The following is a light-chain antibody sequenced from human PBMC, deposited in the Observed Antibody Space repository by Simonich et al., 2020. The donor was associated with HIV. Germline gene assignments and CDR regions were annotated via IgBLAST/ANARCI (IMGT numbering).Light chain of an antibody. CDR2: GAS. CDR3: QQYDDWLLLT. V-gene: IGKV3-15*01. J-gene: IGKJ4*01. CDR1: QSISNN. Sequence: EIVMTQSPATLSVSPGERATPSCTASQSISNNLAWYKQKPGQAPRLLIFGASIRATGIPARFSGSGSGTEFTLTITSMQSEDFAIYYCQQYDDWLLLTFGGGTKVEI.